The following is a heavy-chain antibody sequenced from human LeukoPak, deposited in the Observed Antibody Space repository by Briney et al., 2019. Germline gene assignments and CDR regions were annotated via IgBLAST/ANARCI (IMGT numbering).Heavy chain of an antibody. Sequence: GGSLRLSCAASGFTFSSYAMSWVRQAPGKGLEWVSAISGSGGSTYYADSVKGRFTISRDNSKNTLYLQMNSLRAEDTAVYYCARVIAAAGTLTDYWGQGTLVTVSS. CDR2: ISGSGGST. CDR1: GFTFSSYA. J-gene: IGHJ4*02. D-gene: IGHD6-13*01. CDR3: ARVIAAAGTLTDY. V-gene: IGHV3-23*01.